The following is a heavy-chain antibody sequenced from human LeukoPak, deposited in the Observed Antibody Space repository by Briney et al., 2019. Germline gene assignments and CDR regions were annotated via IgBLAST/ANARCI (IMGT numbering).Heavy chain of an antibody. J-gene: IGHJ3*02. D-gene: IGHD3-3*01. Sequence: SETLSLTCTVSGGSISSYYWSWIRQPPGKGLEWIGYIYTSGSTNYNPSLKSRVTISVDTSKSQFSLKLSSVTAADTAVYYCARSYYDFWSGYYSVDAFDIWGQGTMVTVSS. V-gene: IGHV4-4*09. CDR1: GGSISSYY. CDR3: ARSYYDFWSGYYSVDAFDI. CDR2: IYTSGST.